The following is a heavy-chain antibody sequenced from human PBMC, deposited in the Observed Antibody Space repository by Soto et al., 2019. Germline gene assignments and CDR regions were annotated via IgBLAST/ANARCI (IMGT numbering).Heavy chain of an antibody. V-gene: IGHV4-31*03. D-gene: IGHD6-13*01. CDR1: GGSISSGDYY. J-gene: IGHJ4*02. Sequence: SETLSLTCTVSGGSISSGDYYWSWIRQHPGKGLEWIGYIYYSGSTYYNPSLKSRVTMSVDTSKNQFSLRLSSVTAADTAMYYCARGSSRWDYWGQGTLVTV. CDR2: IYYSGST. CDR3: ARGSSRWDY.